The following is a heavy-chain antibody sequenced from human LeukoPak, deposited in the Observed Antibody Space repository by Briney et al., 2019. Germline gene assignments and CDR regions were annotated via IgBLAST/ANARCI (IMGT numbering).Heavy chain of an antibody. Sequence: GGSLRLSCAASGFTFSSYWMHWVRQAPGKGLVWVSRINSDGSSRSYADSVKGRFTISRDNAKNTVYLQMNSLRAEDTAVYYCAKEGYSGYDYGGFDYWGQGTLVTVSS. CDR3: AKEGYSGYDYGGFDY. J-gene: IGHJ4*02. V-gene: IGHV3-74*01. CDR2: INSDGSSR. CDR1: GFTFSSYW. D-gene: IGHD5-12*01.